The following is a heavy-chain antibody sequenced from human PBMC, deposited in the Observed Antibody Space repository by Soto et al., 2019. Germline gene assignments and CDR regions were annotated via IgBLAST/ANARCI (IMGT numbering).Heavy chain of an antibody. CDR1: GSSITSYS. CDR2: IYHSGST. V-gene: IGHV4-30-2*01. D-gene: IGHD3-10*01. CDR3: ARGTYYYGSGSYSRDAFDI. Sequence: PSETLSLTCDVSGSSITSYSWSWIRQPPGKGLEWIGYIYHSGSTYYNPSLKSRVTISVDRSKNQFSLKLSSVTAADTAVYYCARGTYYYGSGSYSRDAFDIWGQGTMVTVSS. J-gene: IGHJ3*02.